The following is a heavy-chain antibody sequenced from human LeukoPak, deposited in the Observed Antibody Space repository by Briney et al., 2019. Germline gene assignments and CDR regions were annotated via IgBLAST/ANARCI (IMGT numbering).Heavy chain of an antibody. CDR2: IKSKTDGGTT. CDR3: TTDRGGYCSSTSCYIGAFDI. CDR1: GFTLSNAW. Sequence: GGSLRLSCAASGFTLSNAWMRWVRPAPGKGLEWVGRIKSKTDGGTTDYAAPVKGRFTISRDDSKNTLYLQMNSLKTEDTAVYYCTTDRGGYCSSTSCYIGAFDIWGQGTMVTVSS. D-gene: IGHD2-2*02. V-gene: IGHV3-15*01. J-gene: IGHJ3*02.